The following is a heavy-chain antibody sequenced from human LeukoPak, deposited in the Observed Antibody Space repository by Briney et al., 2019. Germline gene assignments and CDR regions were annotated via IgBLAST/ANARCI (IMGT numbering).Heavy chain of an antibody. V-gene: IGHV3-23*01. Sequence: GGSLRLSCAASGFTFSSYAMSWVRQAPGKGLEWVSAISGSGGSTYYADSVKGRFTISRDNSKNTLYLQMNSLRAEDTAVYYCAKAVGFGGLLGAKPPSYFDYWGQGTLVTVSS. D-gene: IGHD3-10*01. J-gene: IGHJ4*02. CDR2: ISGSGGST. CDR3: AKAVGFGGLLGAKPPSYFDY. CDR1: GFTFSSYA.